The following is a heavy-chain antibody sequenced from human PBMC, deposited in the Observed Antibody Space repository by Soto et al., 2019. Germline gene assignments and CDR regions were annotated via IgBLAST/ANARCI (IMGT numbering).Heavy chain of an antibody. CDR1: GGSISSGGYY. CDR2: IYYSGST. Sequence: SETLSLTCTVSGGSISSGGYYWSWIRQHPGKGLEWIGYIYYSGSTYYNPSLKSRVTISVDTSKNQFSLKLSSVTAADTAVYYCSRENSGSNTKHNWFDPWGQGTLVTVSS. J-gene: IGHJ5*02. CDR3: SRENSGSNTKHNWFDP. D-gene: IGHD6-19*01. V-gene: IGHV4-31*03.